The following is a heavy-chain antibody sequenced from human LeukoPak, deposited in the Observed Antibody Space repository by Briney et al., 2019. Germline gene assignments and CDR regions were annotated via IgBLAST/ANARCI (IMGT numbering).Heavy chain of an antibody. J-gene: IGHJ3*02. CDR3: ARDYYDSSGPNQGVLYAFDI. Sequence: ASVKVSCKASGYTFTSYYMHWVRQAPGQGLEWMGIINPSGGSTSYAQKFQGRVTMTRDTSTSTVYMELSSLRSEDTAVYYCARDYYDSSGPNQGVLYAFDIWGQGTMVTVSS. CDR2: INPSGGST. D-gene: IGHD3-22*01. V-gene: IGHV1-46*01. CDR1: GYTFTSYY.